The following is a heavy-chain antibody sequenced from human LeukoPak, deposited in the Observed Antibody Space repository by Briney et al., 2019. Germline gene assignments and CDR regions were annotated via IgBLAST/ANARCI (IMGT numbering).Heavy chain of an antibody. D-gene: IGHD2-21*02. CDR1: GGSISYYY. J-gene: IGHJ5*02. Sequence: SETLSLTCTVSGGSISYYYWSWIRQPPGKGLEWIGYIYYSGSTNYNPSLKSRVTISVDTSKNQFSLKLSSVTAADTAVYYCAREGVVVTAANWFDPWGQGTLVTVSS. V-gene: IGHV4-59*12. CDR3: AREGVVVTAANWFDP. CDR2: IYYSGST.